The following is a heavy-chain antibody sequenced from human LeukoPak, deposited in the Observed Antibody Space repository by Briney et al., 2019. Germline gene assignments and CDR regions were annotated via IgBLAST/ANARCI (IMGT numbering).Heavy chain of an antibody. J-gene: IGHJ6*02. CDR1: GDSINSRSYY. CDR3: ARGYYFGLDV. Sequence: SETLSLTCTVSGDSINSRSYYWGWIRQPPGKGLEWIGSIYYSGITYYNPSLKSRVTISVDTSKNQVSLRLNSVTPTDTAVYYCARGYYFGLDVWGLGTTVTVSS. V-gene: IGHV4-39*01. CDR2: IYYSGIT.